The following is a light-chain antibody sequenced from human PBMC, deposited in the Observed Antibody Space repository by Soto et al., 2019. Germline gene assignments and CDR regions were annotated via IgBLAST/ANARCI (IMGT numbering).Light chain of an antibody. CDR2: GIS. J-gene: IGKJ3*01. CDR1: QNLNHNY. Sequence: EVVLTQSPGTLSLSPGERATLSSRASQNLNHNYFAWYQQKPGQGPRLLIYGISTRAAGIPDRFSGSGSGTDFTLTISRLEPEDFAVYYCQQYGTFPFTFGPGTKLDIK. CDR3: QQYGTFPFT. V-gene: IGKV3-20*01.